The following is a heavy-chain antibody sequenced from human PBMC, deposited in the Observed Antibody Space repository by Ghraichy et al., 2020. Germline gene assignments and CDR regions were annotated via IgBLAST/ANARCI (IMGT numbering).Heavy chain of an antibody. J-gene: IGHJ5*02. CDR2: IYYSGST. D-gene: IGHD3-9*01. V-gene: IGHV4-59*08. CDR1: GGSISSYY. CDR3: ARFGYFDWNWFDP. Sequence: SETLSLTCTVSGGSISSYYWSWIRQPPGKGLEWIGYIYYSGSTNYNPSLKSRVTISVDTSKNQFSLKLSSVTAADTAVYYCARFGYFDWNWFDPWGQGTLVTVSS.